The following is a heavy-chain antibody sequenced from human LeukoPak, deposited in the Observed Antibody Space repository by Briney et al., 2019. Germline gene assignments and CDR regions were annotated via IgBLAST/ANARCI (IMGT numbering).Heavy chain of an antibody. V-gene: IGHV3-15*01. CDR3: TTDLGLTMIRGVIVH. CDR1: GFTFTNAW. CDR2: IKSKGDDETT. Sequence: GGSLRLSCAASGFTFTNAWMSWVRQAPGKGLEWVGLIKSKGDDETTDYGAPVKGRFFMSRDDSRATLYLQMYSLTVEDTAVYYCTTDLGLTMIRGVIVHWGQGALVTVSS. D-gene: IGHD3-10*01. J-gene: IGHJ4*02.